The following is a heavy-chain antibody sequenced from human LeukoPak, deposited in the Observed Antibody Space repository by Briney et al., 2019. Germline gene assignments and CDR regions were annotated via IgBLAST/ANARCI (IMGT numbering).Heavy chain of an antibody. D-gene: IGHD6-6*01. V-gene: IGHV4-30-4*01. CDR2: IYYSGST. Sequence: SQTLSLTCTVSGGSISSGDYYWSWIRQPPGKGLEWIGYIYYSGSTYYNPSLKSRVTISVDTSKNQFSLKLSSVTAADTAVYYCARGADFWWAYSSSSRAFDIWGQGTMVTVSS. CDR1: GGSISSGDYY. J-gene: IGHJ3*02. CDR3: ARGADFWWAYSSSSRAFDI.